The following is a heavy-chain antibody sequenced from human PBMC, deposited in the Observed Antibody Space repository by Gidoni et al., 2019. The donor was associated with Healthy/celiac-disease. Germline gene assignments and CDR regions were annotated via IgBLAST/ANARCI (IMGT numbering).Heavy chain of an antibody. Sequence: QVQLVESGGGVVPTGRSLRLSCAASGFTFSSYAMHWVRQSPGKGLEWVAVISYDGSNKYYADSVKGRFTISRDNSKNTLYLQMNSLRAEDTAVYYCTAYSSSWYRRGSSEYFQHWGQGTLVTVSS. D-gene: IGHD6-13*01. CDR2: ISYDGSNK. J-gene: IGHJ1*01. CDR3: TAYSSSWYRRGSSEYFQH. CDR1: GFTFSSYA. V-gene: IGHV3-30-3*01.